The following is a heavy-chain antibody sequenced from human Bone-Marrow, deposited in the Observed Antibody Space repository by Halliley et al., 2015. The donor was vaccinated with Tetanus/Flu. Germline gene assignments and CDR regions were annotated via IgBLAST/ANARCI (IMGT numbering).Heavy chain of an antibody. CDR1: GFTFDDYS. CDR2: ISWDGGST. V-gene: IGHV3-43*01. Sequence: AVSGFTFDDYSMHWLRQGPGKGLEWLSLISWDGGSTYYADSVKGRFTISRDNSKNSLYVQMNSLRPEDTAFYYCARERPGTSFDYWGQGTLVTVSS. J-gene: IGHJ4*02. D-gene: IGHD2-2*01. CDR3: ARERPGTSFDY.